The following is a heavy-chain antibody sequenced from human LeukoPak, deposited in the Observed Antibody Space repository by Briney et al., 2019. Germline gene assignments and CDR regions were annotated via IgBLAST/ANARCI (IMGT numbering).Heavy chain of an antibody. Sequence: ASVKVSCKASGYTFTSYDINWVRQATGQGLEWMGWMNPNSGNTGYAQKSQGRVTMTRNTSISTAYMELSSLRSEDTAVYYCARSPPSSWYQPYYYYGMDVWGQGTTVTVSS. J-gene: IGHJ6*02. CDR2: MNPNSGNT. D-gene: IGHD6-13*01. CDR1: GYTFTSYD. CDR3: ARSPPSSWYQPYYYYGMDV. V-gene: IGHV1-8*01.